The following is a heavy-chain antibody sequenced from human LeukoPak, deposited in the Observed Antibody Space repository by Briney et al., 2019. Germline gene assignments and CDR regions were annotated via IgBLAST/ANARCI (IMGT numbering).Heavy chain of an antibody. Sequence: SETLSLTCTVSGGSISSGGYYWSWIRQHPGKGLEWIGYIYYSGSTYYNPSLKSRVTISVDTSKNQFSLKLSSVTAADTAVYYCARSGPGDYYYYYGMDVWGQGTTATVSS. J-gene: IGHJ6*02. D-gene: IGHD1-14*01. CDR2: IYYSGST. V-gene: IGHV4-31*02. CDR1: GGSISSGGYY. CDR3: ARSGPGDYYYYYGMDV.